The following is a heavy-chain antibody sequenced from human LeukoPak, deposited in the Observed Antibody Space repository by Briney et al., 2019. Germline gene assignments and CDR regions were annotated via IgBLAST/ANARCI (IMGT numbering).Heavy chain of an antibody. CDR1: GFTFSSYG. CDR2: ISYDGSNK. Sequence: GRSLRLSCAASGFTFSSYGMHWVRQAPGKGLEWVAVISYDGSNKYYADSVKGRFTISRDNSKNTLYLQMNSLRVEDTAVYYCARDRRLQPYQYYYMDVWGKGTTVTVSS. D-gene: IGHD5-18*01. J-gene: IGHJ6*03. V-gene: IGHV3-30*03. CDR3: ARDRRLQPYQYYYMDV.